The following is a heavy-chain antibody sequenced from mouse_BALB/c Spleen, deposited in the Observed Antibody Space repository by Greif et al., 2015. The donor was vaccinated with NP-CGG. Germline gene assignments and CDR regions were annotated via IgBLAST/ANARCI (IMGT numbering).Heavy chain of an antibody. J-gene: IGHJ2*01. Sequence: VKLVESGGGLVKPGGSLKLSCAASGFTFSDYYMYWVRQTPEKRLEWVATISDGGSYTYYPDSVKGRFTISRDNAKNNLYLQMSSLKSEDTAMYYCASGSSFDYWGQGTTLTVSS. D-gene: IGHD1-1*01. CDR1: GFTFSDYY. V-gene: IGHV5-4*02. CDR2: ISDGGSYT. CDR3: ASGSSFDY.